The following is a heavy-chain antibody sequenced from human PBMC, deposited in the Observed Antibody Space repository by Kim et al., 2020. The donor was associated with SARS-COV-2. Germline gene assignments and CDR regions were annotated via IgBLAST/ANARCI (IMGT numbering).Heavy chain of an antibody. V-gene: IGHV5-51*01. J-gene: IGHJ3*02. CDR1: GYSFTSYW. CDR3: ARFIAVAGNDAFDI. D-gene: IGHD6-19*01. Sequence: GESLKISCKGSGYSFTSYWIGWVRQMPGKGLEWMGIIYPGDSDTRYSPSFQGQVTISADKSISTAYLQWSSLKASDTAMYYCARFIAVAGNDAFDIWAKGQWSPSLQ. CDR2: IYPGDSDT.